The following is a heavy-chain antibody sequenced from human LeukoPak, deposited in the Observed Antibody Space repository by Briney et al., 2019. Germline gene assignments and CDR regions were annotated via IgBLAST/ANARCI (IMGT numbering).Heavy chain of an antibody. V-gene: IGHV5-51*01. CDR1: GYSFTSYW. CDR2: IYPGDSDT. Sequence: GESLKISCEGSGYSFTSYWIGWVRQMPGKGLEWMGIIYPGDSDTRCSPSFQGQVTISADKSTSTAYLQWSSLKASDTAMYYCARHTDNAFDIWGQGTMVTVSS. CDR3: ARHTDNAFDI. D-gene: IGHD2-15*01. J-gene: IGHJ3*02.